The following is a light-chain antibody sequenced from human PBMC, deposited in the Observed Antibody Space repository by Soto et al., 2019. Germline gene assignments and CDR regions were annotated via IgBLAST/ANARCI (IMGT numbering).Light chain of an antibody. J-gene: IGKJ1*01. Sequence: GDRVTITCRASQSISSWLAWYQQKPGKAPKLLIYDASNLESWVPSRFSGSGSGTEFTLTISSLQPEDSATYFCQQYKTYSTWTFGQGTKVDIK. CDR3: QQYKTYSTWT. CDR2: DAS. CDR1: QSISSW. V-gene: IGKV1-5*01.